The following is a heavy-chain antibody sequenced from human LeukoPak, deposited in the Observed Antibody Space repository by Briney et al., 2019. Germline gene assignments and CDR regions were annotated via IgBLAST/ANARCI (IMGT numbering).Heavy chain of an antibody. Sequence: GGSLRLSCAASGFTFSSYSMNWVRQPPGKGLEWVSSISSSSSYIYYADSVKGRFTISRDNAKNSLYLQMNSPRAEDTAVYYCARDRYDSSFLEIDYWGQGTLVTVSS. D-gene: IGHD3-22*01. J-gene: IGHJ4*02. CDR2: ISSSSSYI. CDR1: GFTFSSYS. V-gene: IGHV3-21*01. CDR3: ARDRYDSSFLEIDY.